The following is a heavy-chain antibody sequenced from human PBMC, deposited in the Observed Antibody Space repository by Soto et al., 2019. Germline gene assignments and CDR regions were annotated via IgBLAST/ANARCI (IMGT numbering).Heavy chain of an antibody. V-gene: IGHV1-2*04. Sequence: QVQLVQSGAEVRNLGASVKVSCKASGYIFTGYYIHWVRQAPGQGLEWMGWINPDSGGTSYAQKFLGWVSMTTDTSINTAYMELSSLRSDDTAVYYCARDGVSPFDYWGQGTLVTVSS. CDR2: INPDSGGT. J-gene: IGHJ4*02. D-gene: IGHD2-8*01. CDR1: GYIFTGYY. CDR3: ARDGVSPFDY.